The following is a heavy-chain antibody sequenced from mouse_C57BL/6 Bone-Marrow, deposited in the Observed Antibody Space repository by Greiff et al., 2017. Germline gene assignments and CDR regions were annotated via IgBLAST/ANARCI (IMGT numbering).Heavy chain of an antibody. CDR2: ILPSIGRT. J-gene: IGHJ1*03. CDR1: DSEVFPIAY. V-gene: IGHV15-2*01. D-gene: IGHD2-4*01. Sequence: QVQLQQSGSELRSPGSSVKLSCKDFDSEVFPIAYMSWVRQKPGHGFEWIGGILPSIGRTIYGEKFEDKATLDADTLSNTAYLELNSLTSEDSAIYYCSRRHYDYHWYFDVWGTGTTVTVSS. CDR3: SRRHYDYHWYFDV.